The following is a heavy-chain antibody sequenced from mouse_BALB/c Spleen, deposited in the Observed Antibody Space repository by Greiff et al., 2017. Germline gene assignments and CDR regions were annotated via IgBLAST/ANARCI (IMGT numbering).Heavy chain of an antibody. Sequence: EVQVVESGGGLVKPGGSLKLSCAASGFAFSSYDMSWVRQTPEKRLEWVAYISSGGGSTYYPDTVKGRFTISRDNAKNTLYLQMSSLKSEDTAMYYCARHDGYYYAMDYWGQGTSVTVSS. J-gene: IGHJ4*01. CDR1: GFAFSSYD. V-gene: IGHV5-12-1*01. CDR2: ISSGGGST. D-gene: IGHD2-3*01. CDR3: ARHDGYYYAMDY.